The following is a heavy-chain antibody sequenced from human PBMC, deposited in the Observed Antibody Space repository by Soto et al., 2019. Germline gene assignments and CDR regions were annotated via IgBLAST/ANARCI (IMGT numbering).Heavy chain of an antibody. CDR1: GGSFSGYY. CDR3: AREGVVVVAAAYYYYYGMDV. J-gene: IGHJ6*02. Sequence: PSETLSLTCAVYGGSFSGYYWSRIRQPPGKGLEWIGEINHSGSTNYNPSLKSRVTISVDTSKNQFSLKLSSVTAADTAVYYCAREGVVVVAAAYYYYYGMDVWGQGTTVPVSS. V-gene: IGHV4-34*01. D-gene: IGHD2-15*01. CDR2: INHSGST.